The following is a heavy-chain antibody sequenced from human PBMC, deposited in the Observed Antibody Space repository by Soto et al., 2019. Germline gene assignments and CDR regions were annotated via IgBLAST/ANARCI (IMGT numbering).Heavy chain of an antibody. CDR2: INGDGSTT. Sequence: EVQLVESGGGLVQPGGSLRLSCAASGFTFSSYWMHWVRQAPGKGLVWVARINGDGSTTNYADSVKGRFTISRDNAKNTVYLQMNSLRAEDTDVYYCEISEGDYWGQGTLVTVSS. CDR3: EISEGDY. D-gene: IGHD1-26*01. J-gene: IGHJ4*02. V-gene: IGHV3-74*01. CDR1: GFTFSSYW.